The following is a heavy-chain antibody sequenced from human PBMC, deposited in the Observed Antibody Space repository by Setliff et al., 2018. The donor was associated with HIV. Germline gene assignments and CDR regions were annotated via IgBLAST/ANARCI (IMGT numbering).Heavy chain of an antibody. Sequence: PGGSLRLSCAASGFTFSAYVMSWIRQAPGKGPEWVSAISARSDYTYAADSMKGRFTISRDNSKNTLYLQMNSLRAEDPAIYYCAPIRDGYNYFFDQWGQGTLVTVSS. V-gene: IGHV3-23*01. J-gene: IGHJ4*02. CDR3: APIRDGYNYFFDQ. CDR2: ISARSDYT. CDR1: GFTFSAYV. D-gene: IGHD5-12*01.